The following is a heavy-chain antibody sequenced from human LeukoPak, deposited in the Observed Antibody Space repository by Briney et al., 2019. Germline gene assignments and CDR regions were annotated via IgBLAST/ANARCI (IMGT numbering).Heavy chain of an antibody. CDR1: GGSISSGGYS. D-gene: IGHD3-9*01. CDR2: IYHSGST. V-gene: IGHV4-30-2*01. Sequence: SETLSLTCAVSGGSISSGGYSWSWIRQPPGKGLEWIGYIYHSGSTYYNPSLKSRVTISVDRSKNQFSLKLSSVTAADTAVYYCASLRYFDWLEDSRDAFDIWGQGTMVTVSS. CDR3: ASLRYFDWLEDSRDAFDI. J-gene: IGHJ3*02.